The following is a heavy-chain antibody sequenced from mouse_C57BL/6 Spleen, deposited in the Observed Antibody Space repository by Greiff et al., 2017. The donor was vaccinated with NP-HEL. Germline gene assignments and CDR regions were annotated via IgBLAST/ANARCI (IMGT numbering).Heavy chain of an antibody. CDR2: IYPGDGDT. V-gene: IGHV1-82*01. CDR1: GYAFSSSW. Sequence: QVQLQQSGPELVKPGASVKISCKASGYAFSSSWMHWVKQRPGKGLEWIGRIYPGDGDTNYNGKFKGKATLTADKSSSTAYMQLSSLTSEDSAVYFCARSGPDGYYSYFDVWGTGTTVTVSS. D-gene: IGHD2-3*01. J-gene: IGHJ1*03. CDR3: ARSGPDGYYSYFDV.